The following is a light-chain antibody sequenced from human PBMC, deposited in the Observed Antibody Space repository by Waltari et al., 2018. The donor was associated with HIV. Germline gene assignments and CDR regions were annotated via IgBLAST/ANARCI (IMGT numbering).Light chain of an antibody. J-gene: IGKJ1*01. Sequence: EIVMTQSPVTLSVSPVERATLSCRASQTIGNKIVWYQRRPGQSPRLVIFATSVRATGIPTRFSGSGSGTDFALTITTLQPEDYGMYYCQQYNGSWTFGRGTRVE. CDR3: QQYNGSWT. CDR1: QTIGNK. CDR2: ATS. V-gene: IGKV3D-15*03.